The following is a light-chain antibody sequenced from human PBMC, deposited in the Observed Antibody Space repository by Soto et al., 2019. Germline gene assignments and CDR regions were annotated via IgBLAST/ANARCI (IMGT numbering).Light chain of an antibody. CDR2: EVS. CDR3: SSYTSSSPL. CDR1: SSDVGSYNY. V-gene: IGLV2-14*01. Sequence: QSVLTQPASVAGSPGQAITISCTGTSSDVGSYNYVSWYQQHPGKAPKLMIYEVSDRPSGISSRFSGSKSGNTASLTISGLQTEDEADYYRSSYTSSSPLLGTGTKVTVL. J-gene: IGLJ1*01.